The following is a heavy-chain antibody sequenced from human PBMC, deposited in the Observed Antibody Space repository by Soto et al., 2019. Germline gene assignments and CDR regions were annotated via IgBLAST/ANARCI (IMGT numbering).Heavy chain of an antibody. D-gene: IGHD5-12*01. V-gene: IGHV1-18*01. CDR3: ARHHGPTTSENWFDP. Sequence: ASVKVSCKASGYTFFTYDISWVRQAPGQGLEWVGWISTYSGDTKYAQKFQGRVTMTTDTSTTTAYLELRSLRSDDTAVYYCARHHGPTTSENWFDPWGQGTLVTVSS. CDR1: GYTFFTYD. J-gene: IGHJ5*02. CDR2: ISTYSGDT.